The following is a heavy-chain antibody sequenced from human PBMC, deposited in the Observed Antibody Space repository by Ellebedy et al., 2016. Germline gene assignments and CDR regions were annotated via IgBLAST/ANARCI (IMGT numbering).Heavy chain of an antibody. D-gene: IGHD6-19*01. CDR1: GYSFSNHW. Sequence: ASVKVSCKGSGYSFSNHWIAWVRQMPGRGLEWMGIIYPGDSDTRYSPSFQGQVTISADKSTSTAYLQWSSLKASDTAMFYCARNPGSGWSHFDYWGQGTLVTVSS. J-gene: IGHJ4*02. V-gene: IGHV5-51*01. CDR3: ARNPGSGWSHFDY. CDR2: IYPGDSDT.